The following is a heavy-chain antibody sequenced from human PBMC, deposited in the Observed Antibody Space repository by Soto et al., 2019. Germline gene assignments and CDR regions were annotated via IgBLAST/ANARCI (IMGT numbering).Heavy chain of an antibody. D-gene: IGHD2-15*01. CDR3: AMVEVAGTWFVP. Sequence: QVQLVQSGAEVKKPGASVKVSCKASGYIFTTYYMQWVRQAPGQGLEWMGKINPSGGSTRYPQKFQGRVTVTRDTSTSTVQMELRSLRSEDTAVYYCAMVEVAGTWFVPWGQGTLVTVSS. J-gene: IGHJ5*02. CDR1: GYIFTTYY. V-gene: IGHV1-46*03. CDR2: INPSGGST.